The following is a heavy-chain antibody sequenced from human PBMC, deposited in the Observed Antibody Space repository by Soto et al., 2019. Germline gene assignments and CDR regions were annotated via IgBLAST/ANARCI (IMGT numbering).Heavy chain of an antibody. J-gene: IGHJ4*02. V-gene: IGHV3-23*01. Sequence: GGSLRLSCAASGFTFSSDAMSWVRQAPGKGLEWVSVISGSGGSTYYADSVKGRFTISRDNSNNMVYLQMSSLRAEDTAVYYCVQAVGGQLWLGGYYFGSWGQGTLVTVSS. CDR1: GFTFSSDA. D-gene: IGHD5-18*01. CDR2: ISGSGGST. CDR3: VQAVGGQLWLGGYYFGS.